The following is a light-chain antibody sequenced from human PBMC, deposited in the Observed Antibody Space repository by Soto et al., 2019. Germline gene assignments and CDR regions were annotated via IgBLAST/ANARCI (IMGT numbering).Light chain of an antibody. CDR3: MQGIHWPIT. CDR2: TVS. V-gene: IGKV2-30*02. Sequence: DVVMTQSPLSLPVTLGQPSSISCRSSQSLVHTYGIAYLNWFHQRPGQSPRRLIYTVSNRDSGVPARFSGSGSGTDFTLKISRVEAEDVGVYYCMQGIHWPITFGQGTRLEIK. J-gene: IGKJ5*01. CDR1: QSLVHTYGIAY.